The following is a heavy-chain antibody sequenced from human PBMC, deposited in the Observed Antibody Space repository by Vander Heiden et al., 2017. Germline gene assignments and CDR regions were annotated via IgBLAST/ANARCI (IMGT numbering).Heavy chain of an antibody. CDR2: ISWNSGAT. CDR3: VKGLGFGEARFDP. Sequence: EVQLVESGGGLVQPGRSLRIYCAASGFTFDDFAMHWVRQAPGKGLEWVSSISWNSGATGYADSVRGRFTISRDNAKNSLFLQMNNRRTEDTAFYYGVKGLGFGEARFDPWGQGTLVTVSS. J-gene: IGHJ5*02. V-gene: IGHV3-9*01. D-gene: IGHD3-10*01. CDR1: GFTFDDFA.